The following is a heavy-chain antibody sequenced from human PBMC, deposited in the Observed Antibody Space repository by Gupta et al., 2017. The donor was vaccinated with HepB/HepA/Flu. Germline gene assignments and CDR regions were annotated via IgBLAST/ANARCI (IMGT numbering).Heavy chain of an antibody. CDR1: GMVASTFG. D-gene: IGHD4-11*01. V-gene: IGHV3-33*01. Sequence: QVQLVEWGGGVVQPGKSLRLSCATSGMVASTFGMHWVRQAPGKGLEWVAVIWNDGSDKYYADAVKGRFTVSRDNSKNTLSLQMNSLRVEDTAIYYCARGRCSNYRDAFDVWGQGTMVTVSS. J-gene: IGHJ3*01. CDR3: ARGRCSNYRDAFDV. CDR2: IWNDGSDK.